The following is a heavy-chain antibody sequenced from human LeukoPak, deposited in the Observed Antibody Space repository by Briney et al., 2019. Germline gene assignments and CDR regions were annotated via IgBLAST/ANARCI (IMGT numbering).Heavy chain of an antibody. V-gene: IGHV3-7*01. J-gene: IGHJ4*02. CDR2: IKQDGSEE. D-gene: IGHD3-10*01. CDR1: GFTFSSYW. Sequence: PGGSLRLSCAASGFTFSSYWMSWVRQAPGKGLEWVANIKQDGSEEYYVDSVKGRFTISRDNAKNSLYLQMNSLRAEDTAVYYCARDSNYYGSGSYYSESDYYFDYWGQGTLVTVSS. CDR3: ARDSNYYGSGSYYSESDYYFDY.